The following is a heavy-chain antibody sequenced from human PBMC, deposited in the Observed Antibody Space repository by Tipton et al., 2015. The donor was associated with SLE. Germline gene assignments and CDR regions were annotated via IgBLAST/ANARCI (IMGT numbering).Heavy chain of an antibody. V-gene: IGHV4-4*02. CDR3: AGLRVTSDAFDI. CDR2: IYHSGST. CDR1: GGSISSSNW. D-gene: IGHD2-21*02. J-gene: IGHJ3*02. Sequence: TLSLTCAVSGGSISSSNWWSWVRQPPGKGLEWIGEIYHSGSTNYNPSLKSRVTISVDKSKNQFSLKLSSVTAADTAVYYCAGLRVTSDAFDIWGQGTMVTVSS.